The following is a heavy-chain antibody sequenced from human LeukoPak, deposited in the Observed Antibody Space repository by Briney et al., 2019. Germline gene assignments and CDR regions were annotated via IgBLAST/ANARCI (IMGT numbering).Heavy chain of an antibody. D-gene: IGHD5-12*01. Sequence: GGSLRLSCAASKFTFSSYWMHWVRQAPGKGLVWVSRINPDGSTTNYADSVKGRFTISRDNAKNSLYLQMNSLRAEDTALYYCAKDMGRYSGYDFLGPPISDYWGQGTLVTVSS. CDR3: AKDMGRYSGYDFLGPPISDY. J-gene: IGHJ4*02. CDR1: KFTFSSYW. CDR2: INPDGSTT. V-gene: IGHV3-74*01.